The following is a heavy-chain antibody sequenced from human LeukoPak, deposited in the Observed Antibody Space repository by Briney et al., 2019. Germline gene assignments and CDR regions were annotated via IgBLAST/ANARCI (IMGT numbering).Heavy chain of an antibody. V-gene: IGHV3-23*01. Sequence: GGSLRLSCSASGFTFIYYHMSWIRQAPGKGREWVSAISGSGGITYYADSVKGRFTISRDNSKTTLYLQMNRLRDEDTAVYYCARKGYSYGYIFDYWGQGTLVTVSS. CDR1: GFTFIYYH. D-gene: IGHD5-18*01. J-gene: IGHJ4*02. CDR3: ARKGYSYGYIFDY. CDR2: ISGSGGIT.